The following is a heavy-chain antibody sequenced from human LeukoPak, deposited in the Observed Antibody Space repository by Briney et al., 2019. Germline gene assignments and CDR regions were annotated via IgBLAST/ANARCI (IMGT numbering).Heavy chain of an antibody. CDR2: ISAYNGNT. D-gene: IGHD3-10*01. J-gene: IGHJ4*02. Sequence: ASVKVSCKASGYTFTSYGVSWVRQAPGQGLEWMGWISAYNGNTNYAQKLQGRVTMTTDTSTSTAYMELRSLRSDDTAVYYCARGPFMVRGVIIKGPFGYWGQGTLVTVSS. CDR3: ARGPFMVRGVIIKGPFGY. V-gene: IGHV1-18*01. CDR1: GYTFTSYG.